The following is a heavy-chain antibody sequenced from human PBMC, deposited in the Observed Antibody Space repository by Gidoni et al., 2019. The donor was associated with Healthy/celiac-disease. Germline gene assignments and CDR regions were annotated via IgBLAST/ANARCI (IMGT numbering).Heavy chain of an antibody. Sequence: QVQLVQSGAEVKKPGSSVKVSCKASGVTFSRYANSWVRQAPGQGLEWMGGIIPIFGTANYAQKFQGRVTITADESTSTAYMELSSLRSEDTAVYYCARAVSTDDSSGYYLNWFDPWGQGTLVTVSS. D-gene: IGHD3-22*01. V-gene: IGHV1-69*01. CDR1: GVTFSRYA. CDR3: ARAVSTDDSSGYYLNWFDP. J-gene: IGHJ5*02. CDR2: IIPIFGTA.